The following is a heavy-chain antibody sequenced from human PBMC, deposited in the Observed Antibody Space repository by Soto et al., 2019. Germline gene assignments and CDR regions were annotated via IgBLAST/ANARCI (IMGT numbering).Heavy chain of an antibody. J-gene: IGHJ6*02. CDR2: IVVGSGNT. V-gene: IGHV1-58*01. D-gene: IGHD2-2*01. Sequence: SVKVSCKASGFTFTSSAVQWVRQARGQRLEWIGWIVVGSGNTNYAQKFQERVTITRDMSTSTAYMELSSLRSEDTAVYYCARDGRRAGYCSSTSCLRNYYGMDVWGQGTTVTVSS. CDR3: ARDGRRAGYCSSTSCLRNYYGMDV. CDR1: GFTFTSSA.